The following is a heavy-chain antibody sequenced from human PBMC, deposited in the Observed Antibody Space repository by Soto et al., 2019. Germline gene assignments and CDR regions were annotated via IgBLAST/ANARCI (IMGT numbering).Heavy chain of an antibody. D-gene: IGHD4-4*01. CDR3: ARDPAIYSGKFDYGLDV. Sequence: GGSLRLSCAVSGFTFSSYEMNWVRQAPGKGLEWVSYIGTSGKTIYYADSVRGRFTISRDNAKNSLYLQMNSLRAEDTAVYFCARDPAIYSGKFDYGLDVWGRGTTVTV. V-gene: IGHV3-48*03. CDR2: IGTSGKTI. J-gene: IGHJ6*02. CDR1: GFTFSSYE.